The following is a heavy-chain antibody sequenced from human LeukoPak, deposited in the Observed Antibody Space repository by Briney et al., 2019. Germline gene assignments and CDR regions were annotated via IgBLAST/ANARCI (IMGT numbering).Heavy chain of an antibody. D-gene: IGHD5-24*01. CDR1: GYSFASYW. Sequence: GESLKSSCKGSGYSFASYWIGWVRQMPGKGLEWMGIIYPGDSDTRYRPSFQGQVTISADKSIGTAYLQWSSLKASDTAMYYCARHVEMATMAGFDYWGQGTLVTVSS. CDR2: IYPGDSDT. V-gene: IGHV5-51*01. J-gene: IGHJ4*02. CDR3: ARHVEMATMAGFDY.